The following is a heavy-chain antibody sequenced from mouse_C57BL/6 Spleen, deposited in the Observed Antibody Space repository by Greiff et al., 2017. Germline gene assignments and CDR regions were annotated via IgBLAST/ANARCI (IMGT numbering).Heavy chain of an antibody. Sequence: QVQLQQPGAELVMPGASVKLSCKASGYTFTSYWMHWVKQRPGQGLEWIGEIDPSDSYTNYNQKFKGKSTLTVDKSSSTAYMQLSSLTSEDSAVYYCASQRRNALDYWGQGTSVTVSS. J-gene: IGHJ4*01. CDR3: ASQRRNALDY. V-gene: IGHV1-69*01. CDR2: IDPSDSYT. CDR1: GYTFTSYW.